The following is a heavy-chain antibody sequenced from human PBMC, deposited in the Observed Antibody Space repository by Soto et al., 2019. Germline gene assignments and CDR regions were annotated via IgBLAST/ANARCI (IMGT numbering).Heavy chain of an antibody. CDR3: ARLGGGLDY. J-gene: IGHJ4*02. D-gene: IGHD2-15*01. Sequence: EVQLVQSGAGVKKPGESLKISCKGSGYSFNDYWIAWVRQMPGKGLEWLGIIFPSDSDTRYSSSFQGQVTISADKSINTAYLQWSSLKTSDTAMYYCARLGGGLDYWGQGTLVTVSS. V-gene: IGHV5-51*03. CDR1: GYSFNDYW. CDR2: IFPSDSDT.